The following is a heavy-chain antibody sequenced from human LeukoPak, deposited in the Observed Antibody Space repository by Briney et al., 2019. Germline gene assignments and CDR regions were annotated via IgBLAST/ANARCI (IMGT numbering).Heavy chain of an antibody. V-gene: IGHV3-30*03. CDR2: ISYDGSNK. J-gene: IGHJ4*02. CDR3: ARDRAVPGRGYYFDC. Sequence: GRSLRLSCVASGFTFSSYGMHWVRQAPGKGLEWVAVISYDGSNKYYADSVKGRFTISRDTSKNTFYLQMNSLRAEDTAVYYCARDRAVPGRGYYFDCWGQGTLVTVSS. D-gene: IGHD6-19*01. CDR1: GFTFSSYG.